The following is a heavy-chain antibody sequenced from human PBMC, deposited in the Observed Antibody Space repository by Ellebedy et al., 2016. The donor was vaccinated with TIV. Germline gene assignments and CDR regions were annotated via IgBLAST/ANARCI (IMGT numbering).Heavy chain of an antibody. V-gene: IGHV3-11*04. J-gene: IGHJ4*02. CDR3: ARDYSSGWPGTPDY. Sequence: GESLKISCAASGFTFSDYYMSWIRQAPGKGLEWVSYISSSGVTIYYADSVKGRFTISRDNAKNSLYLQMNSLRAEDTAVYYCARDYSSGWPGTPDYWGQGTLVTVSS. CDR2: ISSSGVTI. D-gene: IGHD6-19*01. CDR1: GFTFSDYY.